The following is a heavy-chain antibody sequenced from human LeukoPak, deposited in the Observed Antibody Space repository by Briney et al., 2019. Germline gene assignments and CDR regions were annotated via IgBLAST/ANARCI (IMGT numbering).Heavy chain of an antibody. Sequence: GGSLRLSCAVSGFTFSTCEMNWVRQAPGKGLEWISYISGSGSTIYYADSVKGRFTISRDNAKNTLYLQMNSLRAEDTAVYYCGRRCTGGSCSQYGMGVWGQGTTVTVSS. D-gene: IGHD2-15*01. CDR3: GRRCTGGSCSQYGMGV. CDR1: GFTFSTCE. J-gene: IGHJ6*02. CDR2: ISGSGSTI. V-gene: IGHV3-48*03.